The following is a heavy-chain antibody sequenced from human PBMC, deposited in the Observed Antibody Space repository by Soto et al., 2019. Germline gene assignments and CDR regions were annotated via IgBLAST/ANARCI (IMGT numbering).Heavy chain of an antibody. V-gene: IGHV3-33*01. CDR3: SRGGLAAAAIDT. J-gene: IGHJ4*02. D-gene: IGHD2-2*02. CDR2: VWYDGSRQ. Sequence: QLKLVESGGGVVQPGRSLRLSCAASGFTFSSYGMHWVRQAPGKGLEWVAIVWYDGSRQYYTDSLKGRFTISRDNSKNRVYWQMNSLRAEDTAGYYCSRGGLAAAAIDTGGQGTLVNVSS. CDR1: GFTFSSYG.